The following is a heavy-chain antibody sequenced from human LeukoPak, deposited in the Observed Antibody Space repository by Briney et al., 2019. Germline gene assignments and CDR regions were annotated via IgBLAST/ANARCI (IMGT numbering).Heavy chain of an antibody. V-gene: IGHV3-66*01. CDR1: GFTVSNNY. J-gene: IGHJ4*02. Sequence: GGSLRLSCAASGFTVSNNYMNWVRQAPGKGLEWVSVIYSGGRIYYADSVKGRFTISRYNSKNTLYLQMNSLRAEDTAVYYCGGYSPYLDYWGQGTLVTVSS. CDR3: GGYSPYLDY. CDR2: IYSGGRI. D-gene: IGHD3-22*01.